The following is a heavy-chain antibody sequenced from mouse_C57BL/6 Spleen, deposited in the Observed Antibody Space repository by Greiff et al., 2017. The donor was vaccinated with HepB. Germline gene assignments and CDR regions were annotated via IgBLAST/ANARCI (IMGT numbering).Heavy chain of an antibody. CDR1: GYTFTSYW. Sequence: VQLQQPGAELVRPGTSVKLSCKASGYTFTSYWMHWVKQRPGQGLEWIGVIDPSDSYTNYNQKFKGKATLTVDTSSSTAYMQLSSLTSEDSAVYYCTRGGDYYGSRVWFAYWGQGTLVTVSA. CDR3: TRGGDYYGSRVWFAY. J-gene: IGHJ3*01. V-gene: IGHV1-59*01. CDR2: IDPSDSYT. D-gene: IGHD1-1*01.